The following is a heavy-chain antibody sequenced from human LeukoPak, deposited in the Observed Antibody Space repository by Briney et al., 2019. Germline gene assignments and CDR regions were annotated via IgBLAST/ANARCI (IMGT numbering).Heavy chain of an antibody. CDR1: GFTFSSYA. V-gene: IGHV3-30-3*01. D-gene: IGHD6-6*01. CDR2: ISYDGSNK. Sequence: GRSLRLSCAASGFTFSSYAMHWVRQAPGKGLEWVAVISYDGSNKYYADSVKGRFTISRDNSKNTLYLQMNSLRAEDTAVYYCASGEYSSSVGAFDIWGQGTMVTVSS. J-gene: IGHJ3*02. CDR3: ASGEYSSSVGAFDI.